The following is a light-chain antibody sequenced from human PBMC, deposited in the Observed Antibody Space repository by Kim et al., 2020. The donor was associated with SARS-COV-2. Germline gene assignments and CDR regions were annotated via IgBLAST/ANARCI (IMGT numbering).Light chain of an antibody. J-gene: IGLJ1*01. V-gene: IGLV1-44*01. CDR2: GTN. CDR1: SSNIGNNN. CDR3: AAWDGSLNVPHV. Sequence: QSVVTQPPSASGTPGQRVTISCSGSSSNIGNNNVNWYQQFPGKAPKLLIYGTNQRPSGVPDRFSGSKSGTSAYLAISGLQSEDEAEYYCAAWDGSLNVPHVFGTGTKVTVL.